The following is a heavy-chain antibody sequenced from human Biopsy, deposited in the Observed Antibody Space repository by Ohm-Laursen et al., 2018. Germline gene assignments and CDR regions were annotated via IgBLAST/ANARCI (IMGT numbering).Heavy chain of an antibody. CDR1: GASVKTSGYF. Sequence: TLSLTCIVSGASVKTSGYFWAWIRQRPGKGLGWIGYISYNERTHYNPSLTSRLAISFDTSSNRISLQLRSVSVADTAVYYCVREPKTGTAEAWYFDLWGRGSPVTVPS. CDR2: ISYNERT. J-gene: IGHJ2*01. CDR3: VREPKTGTAEAWYFDL. D-gene: IGHD3-9*01. V-gene: IGHV4-31*03.